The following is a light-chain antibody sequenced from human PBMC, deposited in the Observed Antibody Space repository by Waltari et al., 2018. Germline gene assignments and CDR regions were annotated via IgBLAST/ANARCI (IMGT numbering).Light chain of an antibody. V-gene: IGLV2-14*03. J-gene: IGLJ3*02. Sequence: QSALTQPASVSGSPGQSITISCTGTSSDVGGYNRVSWYQQPPGKAPKLMIYDVSNRPSGVSNRCSGSRSGNTASLTISGLQAEDEADYYCSSYTSSSTWVFGGGTKLTAL. CDR1: SSDVGGYNR. CDR3: SSYTSSSTWV. CDR2: DVS.